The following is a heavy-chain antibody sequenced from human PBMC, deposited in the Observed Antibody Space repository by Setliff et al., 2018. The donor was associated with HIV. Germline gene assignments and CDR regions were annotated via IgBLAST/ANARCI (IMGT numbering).Heavy chain of an antibody. CDR1: GDSLSNYV. Sequence: SVKVSCKASGDSLSNYVITWVRRAPGQGPEWMGGIVPLFGTTNYAQNFQGRLTITTDQIMTTAYMELTRLRSEDTAVYYCASGSGYCTKGDCYIGVHRTPDKYYFDAWGQGTLVTVSS. V-gene: IGHV1-69*05. CDR2: IVPLFGTT. D-gene: IGHD2-8*01. CDR3: ASGSGYCTKGDCYIGVHRTPDKYYFDA. J-gene: IGHJ4*02.